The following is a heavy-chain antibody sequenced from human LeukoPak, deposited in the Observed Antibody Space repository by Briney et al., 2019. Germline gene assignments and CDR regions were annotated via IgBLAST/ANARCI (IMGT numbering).Heavy chain of an antibody. J-gene: IGHJ4*02. D-gene: IGHD6-19*01. CDR2: NHYSGST. V-gene: IGHV4-39*01. CDR3: ARPLSSDWYAPPAY. Sequence: SETLSLTCTVSGGSISSSTYYWGWIRQPPGRGPEWMGSNHYSGSTYYNPSLKSRVTISVDTSKNQFSLNLSSVTAADTAVYYCARPLSSDWYAPPAYWGQGTLVTVSS. CDR1: GGSISSSTYY.